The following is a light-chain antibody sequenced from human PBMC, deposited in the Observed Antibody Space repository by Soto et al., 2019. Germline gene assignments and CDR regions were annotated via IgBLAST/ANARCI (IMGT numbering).Light chain of an antibody. J-gene: IGKJ1*01. CDR3: QHYVTSPKP. V-gene: IGKV3-20*01. CDR1: QSVSSSY. CDR2: GAS. Sequence: EIVLTQSPGTLSLSPGERATLSCRASQSVSSSYLAWYQQKPGQAPRLLIYGASSRATGIPDRFSGSGPGPDFPLTITRLEPEVFACFYFQHYVTSPKPFGQGTKLE.